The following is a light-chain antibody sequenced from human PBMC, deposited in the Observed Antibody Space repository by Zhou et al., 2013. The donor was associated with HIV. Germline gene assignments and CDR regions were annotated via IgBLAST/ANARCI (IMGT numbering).Light chain of an antibody. Sequence: DIVLTQSPGTLSLSPGEGATLSCRASQSVSSNYLAWYQQKPGQAPRLLIYGASSRATGIPDRFSGSGSGTDFTLTISRLEPEDFAVYYCQQYGSSGSTFGQGTKLEIK. CDR3: QQYGSSGST. J-gene: IGKJ2*02. V-gene: IGKV3-20*01. CDR2: GAS. CDR1: QSVSSNY.